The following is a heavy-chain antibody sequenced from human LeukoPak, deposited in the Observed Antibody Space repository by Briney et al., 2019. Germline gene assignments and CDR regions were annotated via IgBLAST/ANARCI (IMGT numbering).Heavy chain of an antibody. V-gene: IGHV4-39*01. CDR1: GGSISSSSYY. D-gene: IGHD6-6*01. Sequence: SETLSLTCTVSGGSISSSSYYWGWIRQPPGKGLEWIGSIYYSGSTYYNPSLKSQDTISVDTSKNQFSLKLSSVTAADTAVYYCARRRGPSIAARPLVYYFDYWGQGTLVTVSS. J-gene: IGHJ4*02. CDR2: IYYSGST. CDR3: ARRRGPSIAARPLVYYFDY.